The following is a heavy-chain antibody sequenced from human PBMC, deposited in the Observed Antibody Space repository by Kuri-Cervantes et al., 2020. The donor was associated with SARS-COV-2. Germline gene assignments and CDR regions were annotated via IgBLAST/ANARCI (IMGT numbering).Heavy chain of an antibody. Sequence: SETLSLTCTVSGYSISSGYYWGWIRQPPGKGLEWIGSIYHSGSTYYNPSLKSRVTISVDTSKNQFSLKLGSVTAADTAVYYCARGPAHDFWSGYRFDYWGQGTLVTVSS. CDR2: IYHSGST. CDR1: GYSISSGYY. J-gene: IGHJ4*02. V-gene: IGHV4-38-2*02. CDR3: ARGPAHDFWSGYRFDY. D-gene: IGHD3-3*01.